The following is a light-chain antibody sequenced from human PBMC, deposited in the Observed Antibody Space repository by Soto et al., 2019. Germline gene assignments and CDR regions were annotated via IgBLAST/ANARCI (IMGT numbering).Light chain of an antibody. CDR3: QSYGSSPLT. J-gene: IGKJ2*01. CDR1: QSVSTHY. Sequence: EMVLTQSPGALSLSPGERATISCRASQSVSTHYLAWYQQRPGQAPRLLMSATSTRATGIPDRFSGSGSGTDFTLTITRLEPEDFAVYYCQSYGSSPLTFGQGTKLEI. CDR2: ATS. V-gene: IGKV3-20*01.